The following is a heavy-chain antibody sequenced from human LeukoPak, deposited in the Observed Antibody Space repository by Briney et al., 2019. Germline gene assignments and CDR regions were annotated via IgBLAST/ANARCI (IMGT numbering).Heavy chain of an antibody. CDR1: GFTFSKNC. J-gene: IGHJ4*02. CDR2: ISTSGSYI. V-gene: IGHV3-21*01. D-gene: IGHD3-16*01. Sequence: GGSLRLSCAASGFTFSKNCMNWVRQAPGKGLEWVSSISTSGSYIYYADSVKGRFTISRDNAKKSLYLQMNSLRAEDTAVYYCARDDYDYVWGTFDYWGQGTLVTVSS. CDR3: ARDDYDYVWGTFDY.